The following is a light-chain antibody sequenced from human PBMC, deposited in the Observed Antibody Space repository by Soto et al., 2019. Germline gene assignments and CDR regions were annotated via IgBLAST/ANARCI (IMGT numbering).Light chain of an antibody. V-gene: IGKV1-5*03. CDR2: KAS. Sequence: DIHMTRPRSTLSLSVGDRVTITSRASQTISSWLAWYQQKPGKAPKILIYKASTLKSGVQSRFSGSGSGTEFTLTIRSLQPDDFATYYCKQYNSYWTXGQGTKVDIK. CDR3: KQYNSYWT. CDR1: QTISSW. J-gene: IGKJ1*01.